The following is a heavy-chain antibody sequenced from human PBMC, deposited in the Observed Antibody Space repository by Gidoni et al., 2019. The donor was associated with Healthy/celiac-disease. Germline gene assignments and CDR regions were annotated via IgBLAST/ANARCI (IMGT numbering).Heavy chain of an antibody. Sequence: EVQLVESGGGLVQPGRSLRLSCAASGFPFDAYAMPWVRQAPGKGLEWVSGISWNSGSIGYADSVKGRFTISRDNAKNSLYLQMNSLRAEDMALYYCAKDMERDFWSGYFPGGFDYWGQGTLVTVSS. D-gene: IGHD3-3*01. CDR2: ISWNSGSI. J-gene: IGHJ4*02. CDR1: GFPFDAYA. V-gene: IGHV3-9*03. CDR3: AKDMERDFWSGYFPGGFDY.